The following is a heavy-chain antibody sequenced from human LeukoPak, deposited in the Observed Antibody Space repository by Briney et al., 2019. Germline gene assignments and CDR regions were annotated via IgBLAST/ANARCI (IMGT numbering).Heavy chain of an antibody. CDR2: IDNDGSIT. V-gene: IGHV3-74*01. Sequence: GGSLRLSCAASEFTISRYWMHWVRQAPGKGLVWVSNIDNDGSITTYADSVKGRFTISRDNVKNTLFLQMNSLGAEDTALYYCARGWNTTPRSGFDIWGLGTMVTVSS. D-gene: IGHD1/OR15-1a*01. CDR3: ARGWNTTPRSGFDI. CDR1: EFTISRYW. J-gene: IGHJ3*02.